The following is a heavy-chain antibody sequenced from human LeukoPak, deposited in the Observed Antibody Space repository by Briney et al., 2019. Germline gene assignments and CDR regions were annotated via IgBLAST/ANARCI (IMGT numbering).Heavy chain of an antibody. CDR3: ARHRGYGFDY. D-gene: IGHD3-10*01. V-gene: IGHV4-59*08. Sequence: PSETLSLTCTVSGGSISSYYLSWIRQPPGKGLEWIGYIYYSGSTNYNPSLKSRVTISVDPSKNQFSLKLSSVTAADTAGYYCARHRGYGFDYWGQGTLVTVSS. CDR2: IYYSGST. CDR1: GGSISSYY. J-gene: IGHJ4*02.